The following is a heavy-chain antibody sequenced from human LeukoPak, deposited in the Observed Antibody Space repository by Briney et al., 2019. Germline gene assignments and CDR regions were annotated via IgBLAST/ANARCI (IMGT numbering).Heavy chain of an antibody. CDR1: GFTFSSYG. D-gene: IGHD1-26*01. CDR2: TRYDGSNE. Sequence: GGSLRLSCTASGFTFSSYGMHWIRQAPGKGLEWVAFTRYDGSNEHYADSVKGRFTISRDNSKNTVNLQMNSLRAEDTAIYYCGGSGSYYISPEKSDAFDIWGQGTMVTVSS. J-gene: IGHJ3*02. V-gene: IGHV3-30*02. CDR3: GGSGSYYISPEKSDAFDI.